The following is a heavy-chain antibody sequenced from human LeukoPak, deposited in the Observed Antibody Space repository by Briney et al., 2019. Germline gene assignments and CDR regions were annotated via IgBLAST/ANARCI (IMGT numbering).Heavy chain of an antibody. CDR2: IYSGGST. CDR1: GFTVSSNY. Sequence: PGGSLRLSCAASGFTVSSNYMSWVRQAPGKGLEWVSVIYSGGSTYYADSVKGRFTISRDNSKNTLYLQMNSLRAEDTAVYHCARVLDPYGDYYFDYWGQGTLVTVSS. J-gene: IGHJ4*02. CDR3: ARVLDPYGDYYFDY. D-gene: IGHD4-17*01. V-gene: IGHV3-66*01.